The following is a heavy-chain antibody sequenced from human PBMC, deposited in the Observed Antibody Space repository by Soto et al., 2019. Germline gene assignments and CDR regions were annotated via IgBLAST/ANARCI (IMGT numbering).Heavy chain of an antibody. CDR1: GFTFSNAW. D-gene: IGHD5-12*01. CDR2: IKSKTDGGTT. V-gene: IGHV3-15*07. CDR3: TTLPVEGYESPLGYYYYGMDV. J-gene: IGHJ6*02. Sequence: GGSLRLSCAASGFTFSNAWMNWVRQAPGKGLEWVGRIKSKTDGGTTDYAAPVKGRFTISRDDSKNTLYLQMNSLKTEDTAVYYCTTLPVEGYESPLGYYYYGMDVWGQGTTVTVSS.